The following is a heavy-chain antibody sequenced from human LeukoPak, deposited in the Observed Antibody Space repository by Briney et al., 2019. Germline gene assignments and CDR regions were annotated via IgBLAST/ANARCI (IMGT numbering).Heavy chain of an antibody. CDR1: GFTFSSYG. CDR3: AKGLVVVPAAIDDY. CDR2: IRYDGSNK. Sequence: PGGSLRLSCAASGFTFSSYGMHWVRQAPGKGLEWVAFIRYDGSNKYYADSVKGRFTISRDNSKNTLYLQMNSLRAEDTAVYYCAKGLVVVPAAIDDYWGQGTLVTVSS. J-gene: IGHJ4*02. D-gene: IGHD2-2*01. V-gene: IGHV3-30*02.